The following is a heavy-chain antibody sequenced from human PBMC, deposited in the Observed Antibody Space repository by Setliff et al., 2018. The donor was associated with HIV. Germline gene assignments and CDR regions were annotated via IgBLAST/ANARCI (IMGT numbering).Heavy chain of an antibody. CDR3: ARGFGSSWGGNYYYYYMDV. Sequence: KPSETLSLTCTVSGGSIRSGPYYWSWIRQPAGKGLEWIGQIYTSGSTNYNPSLKSRVTISVDTSKNQFSLKLSSVTAADTAVYYCARGFGSSWGGNYYYYYMDVWGKGTTVTVSS. CDR1: GGSIRSGPYY. V-gene: IGHV4-61*09. J-gene: IGHJ6*03. D-gene: IGHD6-13*01. CDR2: IYTSGST.